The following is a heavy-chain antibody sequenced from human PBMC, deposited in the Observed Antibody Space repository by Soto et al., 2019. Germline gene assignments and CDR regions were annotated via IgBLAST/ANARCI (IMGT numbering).Heavy chain of an antibody. V-gene: IGHV3-23*01. J-gene: IGHJ4*02. CDR1: GFTFSGYT. CDR2: ISHSGEST. CDR3: SKDGWEN. D-gene: IGHD6-19*01. Sequence: EVRLLESGGGLAQPGGSLRLSCAASGFTFSGYTMAWVRQAPGKGLEWVSTISHSGESTYYAESVKGRFTISRDNSKNTLYLQMNSLRGEDTAVYFCSKDGWENWGQGTLVTVAS.